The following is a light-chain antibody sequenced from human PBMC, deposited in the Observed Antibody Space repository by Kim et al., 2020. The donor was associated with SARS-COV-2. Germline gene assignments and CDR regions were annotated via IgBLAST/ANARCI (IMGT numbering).Light chain of an antibody. V-gene: IGLV3-19*01. CDR1: SLRSYY. Sequence: SSELTQDPAVSVALGQTVRITCQGDSLRSYYASWYQQKPGQAPVLVIYGKNNRPSGIPDRFSGSSSGNTASLTITGAQAEDEAVYYCNSRDSSGNRVFGGGTQLTVL. J-gene: IGLJ2*01. CDR3: NSRDSSGNRV. CDR2: GKN.